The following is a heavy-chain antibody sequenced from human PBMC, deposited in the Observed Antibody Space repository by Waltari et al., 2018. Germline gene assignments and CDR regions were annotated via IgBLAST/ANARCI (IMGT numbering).Heavy chain of an antibody. V-gene: IGHV4-39*01. CDR2: IDYSGST. D-gene: IGHD4-17*01. CDR1: GGSLSSSGYY. CDR3: ARRRTTVTTYYFDY. J-gene: IGHJ4*02. Sequence: QLQLQESGPGLVKPSETLSLTCTVSGGSLSSSGYYWGWIRQPPGKGLEWIGSIDYSGSTYYNPPLQSRVTISVDTSKNQFSLKLSSVTAADTAVFFCARRRTTVTTYYFDYWGQGTLVTVSS.